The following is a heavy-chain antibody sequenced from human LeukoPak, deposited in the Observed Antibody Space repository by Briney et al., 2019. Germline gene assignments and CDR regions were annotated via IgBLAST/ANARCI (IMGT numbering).Heavy chain of an antibody. D-gene: IGHD6-19*01. CDR2: ISGSGGST. CDR3: AKESVAGTSVPYYFDY. V-gene: IGHV3-23*01. J-gene: IGHJ4*02. Sequence: GGSLRLSCAASGFTFSSYAMSWVRQAPGKGLEWVSAISGSGGSTYYADSVKGRFTISRDNSKNTLYLQMNSLRAEDTAVYYCAKESVAGTSVPYYFDYWGQGTLVTVSS. CDR1: GFTFSSYA.